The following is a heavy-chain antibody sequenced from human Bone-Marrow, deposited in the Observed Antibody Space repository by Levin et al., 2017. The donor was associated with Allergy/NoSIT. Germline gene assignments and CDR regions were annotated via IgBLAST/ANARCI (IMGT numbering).Heavy chain of an antibody. CDR3: ARDGARDVVVVAATETDY. Sequence: GGSLRLSCAASGFTFSSYAMHWVRQAPGKGLEWVAVISYDGSNKYYADSVKGRFTISRDNSKNTLYLQMNSLRAEDTAVYYCARDGARDVVVVAATETDYWGQGTLVTVSS. D-gene: IGHD2-15*01. J-gene: IGHJ4*02. V-gene: IGHV3-30-3*01. CDR1: GFTFSSYA. CDR2: ISYDGSNK.